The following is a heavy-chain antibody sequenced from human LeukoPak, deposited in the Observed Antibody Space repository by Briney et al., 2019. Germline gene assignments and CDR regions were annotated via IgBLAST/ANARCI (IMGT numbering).Heavy chain of an antibody. CDR2: ISGSGGST. Sequence: PGGSLRLSCAASGFTFSSYAMSWVRQAPGKGLEWVSAISGSGGSTYYADSVKGRFTISRDNSKNTLYLQMNSLRAEDTAVYYCAKGGFVVVPAAIIVSYYGMDVWGQGTTVTVSS. V-gene: IGHV3-23*01. CDR1: GFTFSSYA. D-gene: IGHD2-2*01. CDR3: AKGGFVVVPAAIIVSYYGMDV. J-gene: IGHJ6*02.